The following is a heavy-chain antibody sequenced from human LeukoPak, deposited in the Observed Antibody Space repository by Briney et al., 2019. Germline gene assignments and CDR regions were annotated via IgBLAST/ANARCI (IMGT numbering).Heavy chain of an antibody. D-gene: IGHD5-12*01. V-gene: IGHV5-51*01. CDR3: ARLFYMATISGWFDP. J-gene: IGHJ5*02. CDR1: GYSFTSYW. CDR2: IYPGDSDT. Sequence: GESLKISCKGSGYSFTSYWIGWVRQMPGKGLEWMGIIYPGDSDTRYSPSFQGQVAISADKSISTAYLQWSSLKASDTAMYYCARLFYMATISGWFDPWGQGTLVTVSS.